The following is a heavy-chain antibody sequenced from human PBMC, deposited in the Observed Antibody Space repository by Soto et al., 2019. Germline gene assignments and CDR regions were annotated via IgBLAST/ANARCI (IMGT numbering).Heavy chain of an antibody. CDR2: IWYDGSNK. CDR3: ARGTLRGDYGADY. V-gene: IGHV3-33*01. CDR1: GFTFSRYG. Sequence: QVQLVESGGGVVQPGRSLRLSCAASGFTFSRYGMQWVRQAPGKGLEWVAVIWYDGSNKYYADSVKGRFTISRDNSKNTLYLQMNSVGVEDTAVYYCARGTLRGDYGADYWGQGTLVTVSS. D-gene: IGHD2-21*02. J-gene: IGHJ4*02.